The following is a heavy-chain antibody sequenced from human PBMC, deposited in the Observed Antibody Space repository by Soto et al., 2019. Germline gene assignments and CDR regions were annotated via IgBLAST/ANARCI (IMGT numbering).Heavy chain of an antibody. V-gene: IGHV6-1*01. J-gene: IGHJ6*02. Sequence: SQTLSLTCAISGDSVSSKSAAWSWIRQSPSRGLEWLGRTYYKSKWYNDYVVSVKSRITIDADTSKNQFSLQLNSVTPEDTAVYYCARVRLRPWYYYYGMDVWGQGTTVTVSS. CDR2: TYYKSKWYN. CDR1: GDSVSSKSAA. CDR3: ARVRLRPWYYYYGMDV. D-gene: IGHD6-19*01.